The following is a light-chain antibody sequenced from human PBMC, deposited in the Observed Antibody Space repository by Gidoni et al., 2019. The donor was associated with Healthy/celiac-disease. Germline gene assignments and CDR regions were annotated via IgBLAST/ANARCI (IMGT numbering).Light chain of an antibody. CDR1: SGSIASNS. CDR2: GDN. Sequence: NFMLTQPHSVSESPGKTVTISCTRSSGSIASNSVQGYQQRPGSSPTPVIYGDNQRPSGVPDRFAGSIDSSSNSASLTISGLKTEDEADYYCQSYDSSNRVFGGGTKLTVL. V-gene: IGLV6-57*01. J-gene: IGLJ3*02. CDR3: QSYDSSNRV.